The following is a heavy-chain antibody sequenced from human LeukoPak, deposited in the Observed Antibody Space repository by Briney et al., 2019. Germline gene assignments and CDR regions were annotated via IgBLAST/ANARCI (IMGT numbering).Heavy chain of an antibody. J-gene: IGHJ5*02. V-gene: IGHV1-69*13. CDR1: GGTFSSYA. CDR2: IIPIFGTA. Sequence: ASVKVSCKASGGTFSSYAISWVRQAPGQGLEWMGGIIPIFGTANYAQKFQGRVTITADESTSTAYMELRSLRSDDTAVYYCARDRSSVYYDFWSGYRWYNWFDPWGQGTLVTVSS. CDR3: ARDRSSVYYDFWSGYRWYNWFDP. D-gene: IGHD3-3*01.